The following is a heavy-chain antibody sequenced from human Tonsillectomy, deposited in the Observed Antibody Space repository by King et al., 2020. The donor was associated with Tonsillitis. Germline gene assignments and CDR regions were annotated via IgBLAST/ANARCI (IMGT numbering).Heavy chain of an antibody. J-gene: IGHJ5*01. CDR2: ISYSGST. V-gene: IGHV4-59*01. CDR3: ARESRGAYSTPAS. Sequence: QLQESGPGLVKPSETLSLTCTVSGGSLRSNYWNWIRQSPEKGLEWIGYISYSGSTKYNPSLQSRVTISADTSKNQFSLKLRSVTAADSATYYCARESRGAYSTPASGGHGTLVIVSS. CDR1: GGSLRSNY. D-gene: IGHD2-15*01.